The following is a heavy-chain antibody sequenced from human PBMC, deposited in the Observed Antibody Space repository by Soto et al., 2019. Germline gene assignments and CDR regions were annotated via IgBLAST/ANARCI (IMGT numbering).Heavy chain of an antibody. D-gene: IGHD4-17*01. CDR1: GFIFNDYY. CDR2: FSGSSGSK. J-gene: IGHJ4*02. CDR3: ARYAAEVTTFFDN. V-gene: IGHV3-11*06. Sequence: GSLRLSCAASGFIFNDYYMSWIRQAPGKGLEWLSNFSGSSGSKKYADAGKGRFTISRDNAKKSLYLEMHSLRAEDTAVYYCARYAAEVTTFFDNWGQGTLVTVSS.